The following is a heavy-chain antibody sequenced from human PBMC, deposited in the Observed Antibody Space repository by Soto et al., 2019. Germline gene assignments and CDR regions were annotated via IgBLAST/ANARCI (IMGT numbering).Heavy chain of an antibody. Sequence: ASVKVSCKASGYTFTSYAMHWVRKAPGQRLEWMGWINAGNGNTKYSQKFQGRVTITRDTSASTAYMELSSLRSEDTAVYYCALGPYCGGDCYSGYYYYYMDVWGKGTTVTVSS. CDR2: INAGNGNT. V-gene: IGHV1-3*01. D-gene: IGHD2-21*01. J-gene: IGHJ6*03. CDR3: ALGPYCGGDCYSGYYYYYMDV. CDR1: GYTFTSYA.